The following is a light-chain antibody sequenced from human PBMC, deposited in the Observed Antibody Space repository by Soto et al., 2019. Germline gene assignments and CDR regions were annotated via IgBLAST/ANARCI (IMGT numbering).Light chain of an antibody. J-gene: IGLJ2*01. Sequence: QPVLTQSSSASASLGSSVKLTCTLSSGHSSYIIAWHHQQPGKAPRYLMKLEGSGSYNKGSGVPDRFSGSSSGADRYLTISYLQFEDEANYYCETWDSNTRVFGGGTKLTVL. V-gene: IGLV4-60*02. CDR3: ETWDSNTRV. CDR2: LEGSGSY. CDR1: SGHSSYI.